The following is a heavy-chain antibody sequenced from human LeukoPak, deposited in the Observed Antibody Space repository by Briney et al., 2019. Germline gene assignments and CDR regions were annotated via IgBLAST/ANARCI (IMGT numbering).Heavy chain of an antibody. J-gene: IGHJ4*02. D-gene: IGHD5-24*01. CDR3: ARGIDGL. Sequence: GGSLRLSCAASGFTFSSYGMHWVRQAPGKGLEWVAVISYDGSNKYFADSVKGRFTISRDNSKNTLYLQMNSLRVEDTAVYYCARGIDGLWGQGTLVTVSS. CDR1: GFTFSSYG. CDR2: ISYDGSNK. V-gene: IGHV3-30*03.